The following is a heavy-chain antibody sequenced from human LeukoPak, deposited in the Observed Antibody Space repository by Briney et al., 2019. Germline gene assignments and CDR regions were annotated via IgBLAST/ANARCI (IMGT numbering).Heavy chain of an antibody. J-gene: IGHJ4*02. D-gene: IGHD3-22*01. CDR1: GGSISSSSYY. CDR3: ARRSYYDSSGYYGY. CDR2: IYYSGST. Sequence: PSETLSLTCTVSGGSISSSSYYWGWIRQPPGKGLEWIGSIYYSGSTYYNPSLKSRVTISVDTSKNQFPLKLSSVTAADTAVYYCARRSYYDSSGYYGYWGQGTLVTVSS. V-gene: IGHV4-39*01.